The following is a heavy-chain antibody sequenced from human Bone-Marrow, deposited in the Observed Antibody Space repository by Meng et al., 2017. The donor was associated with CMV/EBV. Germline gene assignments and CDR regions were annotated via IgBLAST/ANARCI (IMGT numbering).Heavy chain of an antibody. V-gene: IGHV3-9*01. D-gene: IGHD2-2*01. CDR3: AKEGHCSSTSWRPLSNYDYYGMDV. J-gene: IGHJ6*02. CDR1: GFTFDDYA. CDR2: ISWNSGSI. Sequence: GGSLRLSCAASGFTFDDYAMHWVRQAPGKGLEWVSGISWNSGSIGYADSVKGRFTISRDNAKNSLYLQMNSLRAEDTALYYCAKEGHCSSTSWRPLSNYDYYGMDVWGQGATVTVSS.